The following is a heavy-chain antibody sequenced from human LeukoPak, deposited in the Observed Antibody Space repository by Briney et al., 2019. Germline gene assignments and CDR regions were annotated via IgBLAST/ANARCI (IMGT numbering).Heavy chain of an antibody. CDR2: MNPNSGNT. CDR1: GYSFSSYD. Sequence: ASVKVSCKASGYSFSSYDINWVRQATGQGLEWMGRMNPNSGNTGYAQKFQGRVPMTRNTSINTAYMELSGLISEDTAVYFCTTAGERPIRYFDYWGQGTLVTVSS. D-gene: IGHD3-9*01. V-gene: IGHV1-8*01. CDR3: TTAGERPIRYFDY. J-gene: IGHJ4*02.